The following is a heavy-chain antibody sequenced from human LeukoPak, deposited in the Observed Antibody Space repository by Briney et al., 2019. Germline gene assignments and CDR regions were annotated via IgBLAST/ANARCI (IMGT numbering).Heavy chain of an antibody. Sequence: ASVKVSCKASGYTFTVYYMHWVRQAPGQGLEWMGWINPNSGGTNYAQKFQGRVTMTRDTSISTAYMELSRLRSDDTAVYYCARDGSLRAYYYGSGSYYRFDYWGQGTLVTVS. CDR3: ARDGSLRAYYYGSGSYYRFDY. V-gene: IGHV1-2*02. CDR2: INPNSGGT. CDR1: GYTFTVYY. J-gene: IGHJ4*02. D-gene: IGHD3-10*01.